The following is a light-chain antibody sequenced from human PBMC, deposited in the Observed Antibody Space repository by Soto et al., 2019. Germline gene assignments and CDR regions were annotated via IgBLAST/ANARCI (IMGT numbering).Light chain of an antibody. V-gene: IGKV3-20*01. J-gene: IGKJ5*01. CDR3: QQYGSSPPIT. Sequence: ETVLTQSPATLSLSPGEGATLSCRASQSVSSFLAWYQQKPGQAPRLLIYDASNRATGIPARFSGSGSGTDFTLTISRLEPEDFAVYYCQQYGSSPPITFGQGTRLEIK. CDR2: DAS. CDR1: QSVSSF.